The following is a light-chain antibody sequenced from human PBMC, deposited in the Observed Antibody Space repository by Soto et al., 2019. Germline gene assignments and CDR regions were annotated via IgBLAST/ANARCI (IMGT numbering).Light chain of an antibody. Sequence: QPVLTQPAPVSGSPGQSITISCTGTSSDVGGYNYVSWYQQHPGKAHKLMIYEVSNRPSGVSNRFSGSKSGNTASLTISGLQAEDEVDYYCSSYTSSSTLWVFGGGTKLTVL. CDR1: SSDVGGYNY. CDR2: EVS. CDR3: SSYTSSSTLWV. J-gene: IGLJ3*02. V-gene: IGLV2-14*01.